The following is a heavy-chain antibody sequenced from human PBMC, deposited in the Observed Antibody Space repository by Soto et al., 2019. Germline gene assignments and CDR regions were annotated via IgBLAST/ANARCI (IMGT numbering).Heavy chain of an antibody. J-gene: IGHJ6*02. Sequence: EVQLVQSGAEVKKPGESLKISCKGSGYSLTSYWIGWVRQMPGKGLECMGTMYPGDSDTRYSPSLQGQVTISADKSTITAYLQWSSLKASDTARYYCARPRYPGRGYYGMDVWAQGTTVTVSS. D-gene: IGHD2-15*01. CDR3: ARPRYPGRGYYGMDV. V-gene: IGHV5-51*01. CDR1: GYSLTSYW. CDR2: MYPGDSDT.